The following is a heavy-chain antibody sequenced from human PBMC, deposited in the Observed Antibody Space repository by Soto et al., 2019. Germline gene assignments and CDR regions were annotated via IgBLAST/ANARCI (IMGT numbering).Heavy chain of an antibody. CDR2: IYKSGNT. CDR1: GDSISTYY. CDR3: ARDNIWGNMYSGYYYHGMDV. V-gene: IGHV4-59*01. D-gene: IGHD5-12*01. Sequence: SETLSLTCSVSGDSISTYYWSWIRQPPGKGLEWIGYIYKSGNTKYNPSLKSRVIISVGTSRNQISLELSSVTTADTAVYYCARDNIWGNMYSGYYYHGMDVWGHGTTVTVSS. J-gene: IGHJ6*02.